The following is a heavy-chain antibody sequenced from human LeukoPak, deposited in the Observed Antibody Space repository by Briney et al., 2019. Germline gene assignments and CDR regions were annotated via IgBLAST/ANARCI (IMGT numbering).Heavy chain of an antibody. J-gene: IGHJ6*03. CDR1: GYTFTSYD. CDR3: ARVSYSGSYYTHHYYYMDV. D-gene: IGHD1-26*01. Sequence: GASVKVSCKASGYTFTSYDINWVRQATGQGLEWMGWMSPNSGNTGYAQKFQGRVTMTRNTSISTAYMELSSLRSEDTAVYYCARVSYSGSYYTHHYYYMDVWGKGTTVTISS. V-gene: IGHV1-8*01. CDR2: MSPNSGNT.